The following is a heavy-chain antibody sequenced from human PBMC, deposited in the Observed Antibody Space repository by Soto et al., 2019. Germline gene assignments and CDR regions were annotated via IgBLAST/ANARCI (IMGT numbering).Heavy chain of an antibody. CDR1: GYTFTSYA. D-gene: IGHD6-19*01. CDR3: ARDLGGWPDI. V-gene: IGHV1-3*01. Sequence: QVQLVQSGAEVKKPGASVKVSCKTSGYTFTSYAMHWVRQAPGQRLEWMGWINAGNGNTKYSQKFQGRVTITIDTSASTAYMGLSSLRSADTAIYYSARDLGGWPDIWGQGPLATASS. CDR2: INAGNGNT. J-gene: IGHJ4*02.